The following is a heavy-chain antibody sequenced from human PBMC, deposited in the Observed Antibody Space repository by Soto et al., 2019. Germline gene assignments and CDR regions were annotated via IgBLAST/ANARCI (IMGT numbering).Heavy chain of an antibody. V-gene: IGHV4-59*08. CDR1: GGSISSYY. D-gene: IGHD4-17*01. CDR3: ARLNYGAGFDY. J-gene: IGHJ4*02. CDR2: IYYSGST. Sequence: SETLSLTCTVSGGSISSYYWSWIRQPPGKGLEWIGYIYYSGSTNYNPSLKSRVTISVDTSKNQFSLKLSSVTAADTAVYYCARLNYGAGFDYWGQGTLVTVSS.